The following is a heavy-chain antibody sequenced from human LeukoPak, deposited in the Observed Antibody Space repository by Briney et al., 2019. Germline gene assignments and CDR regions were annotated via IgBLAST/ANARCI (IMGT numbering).Heavy chain of an antibody. D-gene: IGHD3-22*01. J-gene: IGHJ4*02. V-gene: IGHV3-30*18. Sequence: GGSLRLSCAAPGFTFSSYGMHWVRQAPGKRLEWVAVLSYDGTKTGYVDSVKGRFTISRDNSRNTVYLQMNSLRADDTAMYYCAKDHQHYYDSSGYLDYWGQGTLVTVSS. CDR1: GFTFSSYG. CDR2: LSYDGTKT. CDR3: AKDHQHYYDSSGYLDY.